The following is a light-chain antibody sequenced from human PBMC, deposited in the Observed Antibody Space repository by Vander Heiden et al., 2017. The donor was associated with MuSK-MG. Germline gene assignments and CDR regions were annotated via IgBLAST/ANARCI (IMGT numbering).Light chain of an antibody. CDR3: QAWDSSVV. V-gene: IGLV3-1*01. J-gene: IGLJ2*01. CDR1: KLEDKY. CDR2: QDS. Sequence: SYELTQPPSVSVSPGQTASITCSGDKLEDKYACWYQQKPGQSPVLVIYQDSKRPSGIPERFSGSNSGNTATLTISGTQAMDEADYYCQAWDSSVVFGGGTKLTVL.